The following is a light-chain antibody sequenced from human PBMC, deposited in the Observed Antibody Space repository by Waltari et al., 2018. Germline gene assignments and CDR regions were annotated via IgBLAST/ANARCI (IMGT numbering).Light chain of an antibody. V-gene: IGLV2-8*01. Sequence: QSALTQPPSASGSPGQSVTISCTGTSSDVGGYNYASWYQHHPGKAPNLTISEVNKRPSGVPDRFSGPKSGNPASLTVSGLQADDEADYYCTSYAGSHNWVFGGGTKLTVL. CDR1: SSDVGGYNY. CDR3: TSYAGSHNWV. J-gene: IGLJ2*01. CDR2: EVN.